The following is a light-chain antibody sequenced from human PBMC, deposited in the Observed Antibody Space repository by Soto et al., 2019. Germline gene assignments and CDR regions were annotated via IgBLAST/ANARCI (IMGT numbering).Light chain of an antibody. Sequence: QSALTQRPSVSGSPGQSVAISCTGTSSDVGSYKRVSWYQQPPGTAPKLMIYEVTNRPSGVPNRFSASKSGNTASLTISGLQAEDEADYYCTSYTSSRTWVFGGGTKLTVL. J-gene: IGLJ3*02. CDR2: EVT. CDR3: TSYTSSRTWV. V-gene: IGLV2-18*02. CDR1: SSDVGSYKR.